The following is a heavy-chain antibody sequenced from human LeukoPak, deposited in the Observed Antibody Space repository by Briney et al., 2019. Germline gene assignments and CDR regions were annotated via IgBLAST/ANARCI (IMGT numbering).Heavy chain of an antibody. CDR3: ARDAPPVV. CDR2: IKSEGSST. CDR1: GFXFSSSW. D-gene: IGHD3-16*02. J-gene: IGHJ4*02. V-gene: IGHV3-74*01. Sequence: PGGSLRLSCAASGFXFSSSWIHWVRQAPGKGLVWVSRIKSEGSSTSYADSVKGRFTISRDNAKNTLYLQMNSLRAEDTAVYYCARDAPPVVWGQGALVTVSS.